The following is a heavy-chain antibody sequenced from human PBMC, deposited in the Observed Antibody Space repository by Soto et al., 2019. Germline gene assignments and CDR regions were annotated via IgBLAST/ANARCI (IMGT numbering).Heavy chain of an antibody. CDR3: ARFCSGGSCNWFDP. CDR2: IYYSGST. CDR1: GGSISSGDYY. D-gene: IGHD2-15*01. J-gene: IGHJ5*02. V-gene: IGHV4-30-4*01. Sequence: PSETPSLTCTVSGGSISSGDYYWSWIRQPPGKGLEWIGYIYYSGSTYYNPSLKSRVTISVDTSKNQFSLKLSSVTAADTAVYYCARFCSGGSCNWFDPSGNGTLATVSS.